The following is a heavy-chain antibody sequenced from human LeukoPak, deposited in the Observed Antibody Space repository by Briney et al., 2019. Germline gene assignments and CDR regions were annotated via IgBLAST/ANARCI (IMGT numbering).Heavy chain of an antibody. Sequence: GGSLRLSCAASGFTFSIYSMNWVRQAPGKGLEWVSAISGSGGSTYYADSVKGRFTISRDNSKNTLYLQMNSLRAEDTAVYYCAKDQYYYDSSGQGAFDIWGQGTMVTVSS. CDR1: GFTFSIYS. J-gene: IGHJ3*02. D-gene: IGHD3-22*01. V-gene: IGHV3-23*01. CDR3: AKDQYYYDSSGQGAFDI. CDR2: ISGSGGST.